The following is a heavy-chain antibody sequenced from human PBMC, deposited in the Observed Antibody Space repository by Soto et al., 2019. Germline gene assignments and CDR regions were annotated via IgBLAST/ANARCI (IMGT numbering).Heavy chain of an antibody. Sequence: GGSLRLSCAASGFTFSSYGMHWVRQAPGKGLEWVAVISYDGSNKYYADSVKGRFTISRDNSKNTLYLQMNSLRAEDTAVYYCAKDFWGYDPGDAFDIWGQGTMVTVSS. V-gene: IGHV3-30*18. J-gene: IGHJ3*02. D-gene: IGHD5-12*01. CDR2: ISYDGSNK. CDR3: AKDFWGYDPGDAFDI. CDR1: GFTFSSYG.